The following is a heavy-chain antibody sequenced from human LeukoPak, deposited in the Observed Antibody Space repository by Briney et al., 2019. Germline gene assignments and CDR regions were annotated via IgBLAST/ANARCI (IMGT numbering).Heavy chain of an antibody. CDR3: ARVFPHYYYYMDV. V-gene: IGHV4-39*07. Sequence: PSETLSLTCTVSGGSISSSSYYWGWIRQPPGKGLEWIGSIYYSGSTYYNPSLKSRVTISVDTSKNQFSLKLSSVTAADTAVYYCARVFPHYYYYMDVWGKGTTVTVSS. CDR1: GGSISSSSYY. J-gene: IGHJ6*03. CDR2: IYYSGST.